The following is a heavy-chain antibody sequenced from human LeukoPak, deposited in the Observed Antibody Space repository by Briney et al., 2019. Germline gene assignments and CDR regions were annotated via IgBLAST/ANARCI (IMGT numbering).Heavy chain of an antibody. CDR3: AREFRIVGATTQSDAFDI. CDR2: ISGSGGST. J-gene: IGHJ3*02. Sequence: GGSLRLSCAASGFTFSSYAMSWVRQAPGKGLEWVSAISGSGGSTYYADSVKGRFTISRDNSKNTLYLQMNSLRAEDTAVYYCAREFRIVGATTQSDAFDIWGQGTMVTVSS. V-gene: IGHV3-23*01. CDR1: GFTFSSYA. D-gene: IGHD1-26*01.